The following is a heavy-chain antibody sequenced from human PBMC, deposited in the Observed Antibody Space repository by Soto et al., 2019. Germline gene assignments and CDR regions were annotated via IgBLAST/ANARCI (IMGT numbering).Heavy chain of an antibody. CDR2: IYDTGVSGYTPST. CDR3: ARGEDAFFYYGLDV. Sequence: SETLSLTCAVYGGSITSSYWSWIRRPPGKGLEWIAYIYDTGVSGYTPSTSYNPSLKSRVTMSVDTSKSQFSLKLTSVTAADTAAYYCARGEDAFFYYGLDVWGQGITVTVSS. V-gene: IGHV4-59*01. CDR1: GGSITSSY. J-gene: IGHJ6*02.